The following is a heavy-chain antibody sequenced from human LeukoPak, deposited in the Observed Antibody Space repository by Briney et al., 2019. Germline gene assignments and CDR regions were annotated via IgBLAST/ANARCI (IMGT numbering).Heavy chain of an antibody. D-gene: IGHD6-19*01. J-gene: IGHJ4*02. CDR1: GYTFTAYY. V-gene: IGHV1-2*02. Sequence: ASVKVSCKASGYTFTAYYMHWVRQAPGQGLEWMGWINPNSGGTNYAQEFQGRVTMTRDTSISTAYMELSRLRSDDTAVYYCARWSWAVAGGQFDYWGQGTLVTVSS. CDR2: INPNSGGT. CDR3: ARWSWAVAGGQFDY.